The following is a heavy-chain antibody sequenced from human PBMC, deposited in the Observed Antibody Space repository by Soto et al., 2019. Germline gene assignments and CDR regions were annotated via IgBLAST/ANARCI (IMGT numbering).Heavy chain of an antibody. CDR1: GYTFTSYG. CDR2: ISAYNGNT. V-gene: IGHV1-18*01. J-gene: IGHJ4*02. CDR3: ARHRGYCSGGSCQPQVLVY. Sequence: QVQLVQSGAEVKKPGASVKVSCKASGYTFTSYGIGWVRQAPGQGLEWMGWISAYNGNTNYAQKLQGRVTMTTDTXXSXAXXGLRSLRSDDTAVYYCARHRGYCSGGSCQPQVLVYWGQGTLVTVSS. D-gene: IGHD2-15*01.